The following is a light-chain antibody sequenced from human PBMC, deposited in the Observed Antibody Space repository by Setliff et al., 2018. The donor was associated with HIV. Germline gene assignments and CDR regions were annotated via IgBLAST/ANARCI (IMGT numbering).Light chain of an antibody. CDR2: AVS. CDR3: SSYTSSSTL. Sequence: QSVLTQPASVSGSPGQSITISCTGTSSDVVDYNYVSWYQQYPGKASKLMIYAVSNRPSGVSNRFSGSKSGNTASLTISGLQAEDEADYYCSSYTSSSTLFGGGTQLTVL. CDR1: SSDVVDYNY. V-gene: IGLV2-14*03. J-gene: IGLJ2*01.